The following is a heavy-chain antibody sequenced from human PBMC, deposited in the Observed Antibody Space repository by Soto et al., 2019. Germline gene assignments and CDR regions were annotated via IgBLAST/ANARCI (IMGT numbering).Heavy chain of an antibody. Sequence: QVHLQESGPGLVKPSGTLSLTCAVSGASISSGSWWSWVRQPPGKGLEWIGEIFHDGSTNYNPSLKSRVTMSVDKSKNYFSLELTSVTAADTALYYCARDEYNGSSDWGQGTLVTVSS. V-gene: IGHV4-4*02. CDR2: IFHDGST. CDR3: ARDEYNGSSD. D-gene: IGHD6-6*01. CDR1: GASISSGSW. J-gene: IGHJ4*02.